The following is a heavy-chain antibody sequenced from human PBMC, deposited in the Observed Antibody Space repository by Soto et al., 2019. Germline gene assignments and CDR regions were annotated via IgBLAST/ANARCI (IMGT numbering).Heavy chain of an antibody. CDR3: ARAPPITMVRGVIDGNWFDP. Sequence: SETLSLTCTVSGGSISSGGYYWSWIRQHPGKGLEWIGYIYYSGSTYYNPSLKSRVTISVDTSKNQFSLKLSSVTAADTAVYYCARAPPITMVRGVIDGNWFDPWGQGTLVTVPQ. CDR2: IYYSGST. V-gene: IGHV4-31*03. J-gene: IGHJ5*02. D-gene: IGHD3-10*01. CDR1: GGSISSGGYY.